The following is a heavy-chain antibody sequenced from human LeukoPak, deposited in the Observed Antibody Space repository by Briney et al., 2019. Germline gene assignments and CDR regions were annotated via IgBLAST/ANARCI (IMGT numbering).Heavy chain of an antibody. J-gene: IGHJ5*02. CDR3: ARLEAAGPIPHDWFDP. CDR1: GGSISSYY. Sequence: SETLSLTCTVSGGSISSYYWSWIRQPPGKGLEWIGYIYYSGSTNYNPSLKSRVTISVDTSKNQFSLKLSSVTAADTAVYYCARLEAAGPIPHDWFDPWGQGTLVTVSS. CDR2: IYYSGST. D-gene: IGHD6-13*01. V-gene: IGHV4-59*08.